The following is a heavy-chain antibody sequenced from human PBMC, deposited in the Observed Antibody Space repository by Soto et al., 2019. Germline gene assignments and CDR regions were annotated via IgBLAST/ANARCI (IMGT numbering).Heavy chain of an antibody. CDR3: AKDMDPTQRDAFDI. J-gene: IGHJ3*02. CDR1: GFTFDDYA. CDR2: ISWNSGSI. V-gene: IGHV3-9*01. D-gene: IGHD1-1*01. Sequence: EVQLVESGGGLVQPGRSLRLSCAASGFTFDDYAMHWVRQAPGKGLEWVSGISWNSGSIGYADSVKGRFTISRDNAKNSLYLQMNSLRAEDTALYYCAKDMDPTQRDAFDIWGQGTMVTVSS.